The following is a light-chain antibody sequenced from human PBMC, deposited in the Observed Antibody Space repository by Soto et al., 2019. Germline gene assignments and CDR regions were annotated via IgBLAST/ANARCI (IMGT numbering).Light chain of an antibody. CDR3: QQYEKWPPSIT. J-gene: IGKJ5*01. V-gene: IGKV3-15*01. CDR1: QPLNNN. CDR2: GTS. Sequence: EIVMTQSPATRSVSPGDRATLSCRAGQPLNNNVAWYQHKPGQAPRLLIYGTSTRATGISARFSGGGSGTEFTLTISSLQSEDFAVYYCQQYEKWPPSITFGQGTRLEIK.